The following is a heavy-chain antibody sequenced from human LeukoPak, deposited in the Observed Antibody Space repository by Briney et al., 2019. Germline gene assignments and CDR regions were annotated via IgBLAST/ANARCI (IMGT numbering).Heavy chain of an antibody. CDR3: ARARFDYDFWSGGQIGY. Sequence: ASVKVSCKASGYTFTSYGISWVRQAPGQGLEWMGWISAYNGNTNYAQKLQGRVTMTTDTSTSTAYMELRSLRSDDTAVYYCARARFDYDFWSGGQIGYWGQGTLVTVSS. D-gene: IGHD3-3*01. CDR1: GYTFTSYG. CDR2: ISAYNGNT. V-gene: IGHV1-18*01. J-gene: IGHJ4*02.